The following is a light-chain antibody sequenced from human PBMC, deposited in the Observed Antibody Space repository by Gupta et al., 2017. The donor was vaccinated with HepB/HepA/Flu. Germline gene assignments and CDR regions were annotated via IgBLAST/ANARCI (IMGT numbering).Light chain of an antibody. CDR1: QNIDTY. CDR2: AAS. Sequence: DIQMTQSPSSLSASVGDRVTITCRASQNIDTYLNWFQQKSGKAPKFLIYAASNLQNGVPSRFSGTGSGTDFTLTISRLQPEEFATYYCQQTDSTPSTFGHGTTVHIK. V-gene: IGKV1-39*01. J-gene: IGKJ3*01. CDR3: QQTDSTPST.